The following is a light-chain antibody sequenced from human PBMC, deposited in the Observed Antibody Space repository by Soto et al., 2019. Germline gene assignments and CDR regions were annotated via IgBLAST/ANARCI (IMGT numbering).Light chain of an antibody. CDR3: QQYSSHST. J-gene: IGKJ1*01. Sequence: DIQMYHSPSSLSASVRDRVTITCRARHNIRGYLNWYQRTPGTAPKVMIYHASNLQSGAPSRFSGSGSGTEFTLTISSLQPDDFATYYCQQYSSHSTFGQGTKVDI. V-gene: IGKV1-5*01. CDR1: HNIRGY. CDR2: HAS.